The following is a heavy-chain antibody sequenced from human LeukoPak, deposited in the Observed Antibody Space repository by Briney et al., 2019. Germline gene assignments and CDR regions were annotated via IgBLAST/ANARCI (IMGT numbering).Heavy chain of an antibody. J-gene: IGHJ4*02. CDR2: ISGSGSTT. CDR3: AKARYCSGGVCYCDY. V-gene: IGHV3-23*01. Sequence: PGGSLRLSCAASGFTFSSYAMSWVRQAPGKGLEWVSSISGSGSTTYYAESVKGRFTISRDNSKNTLSLQMNSLRSDDTAVYYCAKARYCSGGVCYCDYWGQGTLVTVSS. CDR1: GFTFSSYA. D-gene: IGHD2-8*02.